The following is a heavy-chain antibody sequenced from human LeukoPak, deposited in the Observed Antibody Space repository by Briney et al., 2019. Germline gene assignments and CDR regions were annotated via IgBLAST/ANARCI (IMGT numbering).Heavy chain of an antibody. Sequence: PGGSLRLSCAASGFTFDDYTMHWVRQAPGKGLEWVSLISWDGGSTYYADSVKGRFTISRDNSKNSLYLQMNSLRTEDTALYYCAKSLHYYGSGSYYHPLGDWGQGTLVTVSS. D-gene: IGHD3-10*01. V-gene: IGHV3-43*01. J-gene: IGHJ4*02. CDR3: AKSLHYYGSGSYYHPLGD. CDR2: ISWDGGST. CDR1: GFTFDDYT.